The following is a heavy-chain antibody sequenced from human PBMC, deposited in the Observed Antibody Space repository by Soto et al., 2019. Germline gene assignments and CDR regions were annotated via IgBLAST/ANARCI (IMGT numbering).Heavy chain of an antibody. V-gene: IGHV3-23*01. CDR3: AKYLVVVPAAMFDY. CDR2: ISGSGGST. Sequence: EVQLLESGGGLVQPGGSLRLSCAASGFTFSSYAMSWVRQAPGTGLEWVSAISGSGGSTYYADSVKGRLTISRDSSTNTLDLQMNSLRAEDTAVYYCAKYLVVVPAAMFDYWGQGTLVTVSS. CDR1: GFTFSSYA. D-gene: IGHD2-2*01. J-gene: IGHJ4*02.